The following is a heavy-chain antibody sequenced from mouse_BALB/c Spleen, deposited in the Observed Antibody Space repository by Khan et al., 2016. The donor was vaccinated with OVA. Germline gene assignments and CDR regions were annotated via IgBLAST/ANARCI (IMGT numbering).Heavy chain of an antibody. CDR2: INTYTGEP. J-gene: IGHJ4*01. CDR1: GYTFTNYG. D-gene: IGHD2-14*01. V-gene: IGHV9-3-1*01. CDR3: ARVGYNGTMDY. Sequence: QIQLVQSGPELKKPGETVKISCKASGYTFTNYGMNWVKQAPGKGLKWMGWINTYTGEPTYADDFKGRFAFSLETSASTPYLQINNLKNEDTATYFCARVGYNGTMDYWGQGTSVTVSS.